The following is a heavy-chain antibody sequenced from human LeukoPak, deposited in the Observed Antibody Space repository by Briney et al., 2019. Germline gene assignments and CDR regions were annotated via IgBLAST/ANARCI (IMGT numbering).Heavy chain of an antibody. D-gene: IGHD3-9*01. CDR2: IYYSGST. CDR3: ARDRIGYDILTGYYSYFDY. CDR1: GGSIINYY. Sequence: SETLSPTCTVSGGSIINYYWSWIRQPPGKGPEWIGYIYYSGSTNYNPSLKSRVTISVDTSKNQFSLKLSSVTAADTAVYYCARDRIGYDILTGYYSYFDYWGQGTLVTVSS. V-gene: IGHV4-59*12. J-gene: IGHJ4*02.